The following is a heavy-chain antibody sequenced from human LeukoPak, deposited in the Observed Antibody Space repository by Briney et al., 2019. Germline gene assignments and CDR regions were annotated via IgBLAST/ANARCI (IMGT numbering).Heavy chain of an antibody. CDR3: ARGGIRIAAAGKTDYFDY. D-gene: IGHD6-13*01. Sequence: SSETLSLTCTVSGGSISSYYWSWIRQPPGKGLEWIGYIYYSGSTNYNPSLKSRVTISVDTSKNQFSLKLSSVTAADTAVYYCARGGIRIAAAGKTDYFDYWGQGTLVTVSS. CDR1: GGSISSYY. CDR2: IYYSGST. V-gene: IGHV4-59*01. J-gene: IGHJ4*02.